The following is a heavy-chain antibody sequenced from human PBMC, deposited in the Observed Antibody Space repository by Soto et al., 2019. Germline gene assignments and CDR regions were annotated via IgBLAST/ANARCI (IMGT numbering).Heavy chain of an antibody. CDR3: AKTRGAMIYAISVYSMDV. CDR1: GFSFSSFA. D-gene: IGHD2-8*01. CDR2: ISGSADST. V-gene: IGHV3-23*01. Sequence: EVQLLESGGGCIHPGGSLRLSCAASGFSFSSFAMNWVRQAPGKGLAWVSIISGSADSTFYADSVKGRFTISRDNSKSTRYLQINSLRAEDTAVYYCAKTRGAMIYAISVYSMDVCGRGTTVTVSS. J-gene: IGHJ6*02.